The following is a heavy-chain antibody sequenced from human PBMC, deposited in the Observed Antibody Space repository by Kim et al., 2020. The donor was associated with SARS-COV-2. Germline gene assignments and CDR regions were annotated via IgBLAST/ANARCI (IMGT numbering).Heavy chain of an antibody. Sequence: SAHTGKGRFTISRDNSKNTLYLQKNSLRAGDTAVYYCARESEQLAFFDYWGQGTLVTVSA. D-gene: IGHD6-6*01. J-gene: IGHJ4*02. CDR3: ARESEQLAFFDY. V-gene: IGHV3-53*01.